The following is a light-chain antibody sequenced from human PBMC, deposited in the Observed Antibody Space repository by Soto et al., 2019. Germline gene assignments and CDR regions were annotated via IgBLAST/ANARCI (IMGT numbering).Light chain of an antibody. V-gene: IGKV3-20*01. Sequence: EIVLTQSPGTLSLSPGERATLSCRASQSVSSSDLAWCQHKPGQAPRLLIYGASSRATGILDRFSGSGSGTDFTLTISRLEPEDFAVYYCQQYGSSPWTFGQGTKVEIK. CDR3: QQYGSSPWT. J-gene: IGKJ1*01. CDR2: GAS. CDR1: QSVSSSD.